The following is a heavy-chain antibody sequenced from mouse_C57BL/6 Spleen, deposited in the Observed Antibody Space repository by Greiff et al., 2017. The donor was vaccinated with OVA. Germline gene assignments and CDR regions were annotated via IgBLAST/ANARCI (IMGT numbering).Heavy chain of an antibody. CDR2: INPNNGGT. V-gene: IGHV1-26*01. CDR3: ARDDYVYFDY. Sequence: VQLQQSGPELVKPGASVKISCKASGYTFTDYYMNWVKQSHGKSLEWIGDINPNNGGTSYNQKFKGKATLTVDKSSSTAYMELRSLTSEDSAVYYCARDDYVYFDYWGQGTTLTVSS. D-gene: IGHD2-4*01. J-gene: IGHJ2*01. CDR1: GYTFTDYY.